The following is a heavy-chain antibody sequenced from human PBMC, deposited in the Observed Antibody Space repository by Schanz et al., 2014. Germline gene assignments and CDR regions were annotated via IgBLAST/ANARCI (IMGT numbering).Heavy chain of an antibody. D-gene: IGHD6-6*01. V-gene: IGHV3-30*03. CDR3: ARLATSKSRLGDAVDI. CDR2: ISSDGTNK. CDR1: GFTFSNFG. Sequence: VLLVESGGGLVTPGESLRLSCAASGFTFSNFGLHWVRQAPGKGLNWVAVISSDGTNKYYADSVQGRFTLSKDFSKDTLYLQLTSLRPEDTAVYYCARLATSKSRLGDAVDIWGQGTMVTVSS. J-gene: IGHJ3*02.